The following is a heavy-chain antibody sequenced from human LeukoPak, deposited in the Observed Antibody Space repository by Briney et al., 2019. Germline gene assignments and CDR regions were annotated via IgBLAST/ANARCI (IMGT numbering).Heavy chain of an antibody. J-gene: IGHJ4*02. CDR1: GFTFSNYA. CDR3: ARRLGELSSYYFDY. V-gene: IGHV3-21*01. D-gene: IGHD3-16*02. CDR2: ISSSSSYI. Sequence: GGSLRLSCAASGFTFSNYAMRWVRQAPGKGLEWVSSISSSSSYIYYADSVKGRFTISRDNAKNSLYLQMNSLRAEDTAVYYCARRLGELSSYYFDYWGQGTLVTVSS.